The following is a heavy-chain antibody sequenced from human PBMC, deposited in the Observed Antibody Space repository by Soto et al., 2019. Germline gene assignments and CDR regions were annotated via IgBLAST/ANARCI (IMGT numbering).Heavy chain of an antibody. J-gene: IGHJ6*02. D-gene: IGHD6-19*01. CDR1: GGSISSSNW. V-gene: IGHV4-4*02. Sequence: QVQLQESGPGLVRPSGTLSLTCAVSGGSISSSNWWSWVRQPPGKGLEWIGEIYHSGSTNYNPSLKSRVTISVDKSKNQFSLKLSSVTAADTAVYYCARGGSSGWYLVGVSGMDVWGQGTTVTVSS. CDR2: IYHSGST. CDR3: ARGGSSGWYLVGVSGMDV.